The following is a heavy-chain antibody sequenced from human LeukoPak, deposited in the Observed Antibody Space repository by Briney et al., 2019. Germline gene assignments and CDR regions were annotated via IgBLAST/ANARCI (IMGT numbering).Heavy chain of an antibody. Sequence: SVKVSCKASGDDFVNYGLCWVRQAPGEGLEWGGGIIAIVGTANYAQTVQGRVTITTEKATSTAYMEMSSLRSEDTAVYYCARGALGVVVPAKRLYYYYYMDVWGKGTTVTVSS. CDR3: ARGALGVVVPAKRLYYYYYMDV. CDR1: GDDFVNYG. CDR2: IIAIVGTA. D-gene: IGHD2-2*01. V-gene: IGHV1-69*05. J-gene: IGHJ6*03.